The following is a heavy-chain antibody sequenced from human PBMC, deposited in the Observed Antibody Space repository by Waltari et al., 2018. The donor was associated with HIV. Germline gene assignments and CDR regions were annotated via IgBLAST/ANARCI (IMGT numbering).Heavy chain of an antibody. J-gene: IGHJ1*01. V-gene: IGHV4-38-2*02. CDR1: GSAIRRGFL. CDR2: MLHSGSS. CDR3: ARAQENSGGWAFHL. D-gene: IGHD5-12*01. Sequence: QVQLQASGPGLVRPSETLSLNCPVSGSAIRRGFLWAWIRRPRGKGLEWIGSMLHSGSSYYNPSLKSRVAMSIDVTKNRISLSLKSATATDTAFYYCARAQENSGGWAFHLWGRGTLVIVSS.